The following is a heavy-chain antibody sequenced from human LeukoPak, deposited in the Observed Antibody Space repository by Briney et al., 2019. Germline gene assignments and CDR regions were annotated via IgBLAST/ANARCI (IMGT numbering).Heavy chain of an antibody. CDR2: IYPGDSHT. J-gene: IGHJ6*02. D-gene: IGHD3-22*01. V-gene: IGHV5-51*01. CDR3: ARHALGPLGLYDSTPHGMDV. Sequence: GESLKISCEGSGYRFNSYWIRWVRQMPGKGLEWMGIIYPGDSHTRYSPSFQGQVTISADKSISTAYLQWSSLKASDTAMYYCARHALGPLGLYDSTPHGMDVWGQGTTVTVSS. CDR1: GYRFNSYW.